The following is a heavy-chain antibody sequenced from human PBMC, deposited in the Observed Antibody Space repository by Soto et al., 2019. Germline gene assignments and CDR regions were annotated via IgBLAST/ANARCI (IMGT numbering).Heavy chain of an antibody. CDR1: GGSISTGGYY. CDR3: AKEEGQTRITIFGVAATHFDY. V-gene: IGHV4-31*03. Sequence: QVQLQESGPGLVKPSQTLSLTCTVSGGSISTGGYYWSWIRQHPGRGLEWIGYIYHSGMTFSNPSLQSRVAISIDTSKNKFSLKLSSVTAADTAVYYCAKEEGQTRITIFGVAATHFDYWGQGTLVTVSS. D-gene: IGHD3-3*01. J-gene: IGHJ4*02. CDR2: IYHSGMT.